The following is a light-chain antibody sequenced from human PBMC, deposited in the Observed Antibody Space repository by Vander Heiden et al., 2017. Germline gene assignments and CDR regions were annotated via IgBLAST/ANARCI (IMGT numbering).Light chain of an antibody. CDR3: QQSDSSPCR. J-gene: IGKJ2*04. CDR1: PSISGY. Sequence: IQLTQSPSSLSASLGDRVTITRRASPSISGYLNWYQQKPGKAPKLLIYTASGLQSGIPSRFSGSGSGTDFTLTFSRLQPEDFATYYCQQSDSSPCRFGQGTKLEI. V-gene: IGKV1-39*01. CDR2: TAS.